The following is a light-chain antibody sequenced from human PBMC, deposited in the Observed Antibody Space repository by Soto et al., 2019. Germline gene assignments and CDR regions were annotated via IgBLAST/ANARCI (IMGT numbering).Light chain of an antibody. J-gene: IGLJ1*01. Sequence: QSVLTQPASVSGSPGQSITISCIGLSSDGGSHNLVSWYQQHPGKAPKLMIYEVSKRSSGVSNRFSGSKSGYTASLTISGLQTEDEADYYCCSIAGSFHVFGTGTKLTVL. CDR1: SSDGGSHNL. CDR2: EVS. V-gene: IGLV2-23*02. CDR3: CSIAGSFHV.